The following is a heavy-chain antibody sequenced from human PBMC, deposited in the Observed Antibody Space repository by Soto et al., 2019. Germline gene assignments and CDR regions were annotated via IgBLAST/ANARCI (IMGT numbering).Heavy chain of an antibody. Sequence: QLQLQESGPGLVKPSETLSLTCTVSGGSISSSSYYWGWIRQPPGKGLEWIGSIYYSGSTYYNPSLTSRVTISVDTSKNQFSLKLSSVTAADTAVYYCARYYDILTGYYAFGYWGQGTLVTVSS. D-gene: IGHD3-9*01. CDR3: ARYYDILTGYYAFGY. J-gene: IGHJ4*02. V-gene: IGHV4-39*01. CDR2: IYYSGST. CDR1: GGSISSSSYY.